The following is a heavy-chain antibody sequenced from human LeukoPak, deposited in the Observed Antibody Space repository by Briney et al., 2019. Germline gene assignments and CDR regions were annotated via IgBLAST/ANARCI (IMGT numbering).Heavy chain of an antibody. D-gene: IGHD4-17*01. CDR1: GFTFSSYG. CDR2: ISYDGSNK. V-gene: IGHV3-30*18. CDR3: AKEGLDGDLYFDY. Sequence: GRSLRLSCAASGFTFSSYGMHWVRQAPGKGLEWVAVISYDGSNKYYADSVKGRFTISRDNSKNTLYLQMNSLRAEDTAVYYCAKEGLDGDLYFDYWGQGTLVTVSS. J-gene: IGHJ4*02.